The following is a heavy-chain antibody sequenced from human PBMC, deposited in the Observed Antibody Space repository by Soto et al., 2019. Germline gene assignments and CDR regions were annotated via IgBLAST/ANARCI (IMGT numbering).Heavy chain of an antibody. J-gene: IGHJ6*02. CDR1: GGTFSSYA. CDR3: AGVTSADGTFHNYYYDSGMDV. V-gene: IGHV1-69*12. D-gene: IGHD6-13*01. Sequence: QVQLVQSGAEVKKPGSSVKVSCKASGGTFSSYAISWVRQAPGQGLEWMGGIIPIFGTANYAQKFQGRVTITGDESTSTANRDLGSLRSEDTAVYFCAGVTSADGTFHNYYYDSGMDVWGQGTTVTLSS. CDR2: IIPIFGTA.